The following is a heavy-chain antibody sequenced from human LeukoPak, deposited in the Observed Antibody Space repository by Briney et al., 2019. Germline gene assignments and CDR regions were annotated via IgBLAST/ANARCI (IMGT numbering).Heavy chain of an antibody. J-gene: IGHJ3*02. Sequence: GGSLRLSCAASGFTFSTYWMHWVRQAPGKGLVWVSRINGEGRSTSHADSVKGRFTISRDNAKNTLYLQMNSLRAEDTAVYYCARDLAWDAFDIWGQGTMVTVSS. CDR2: INGEGRST. CDR3: ARDLAWDAFDI. V-gene: IGHV3-74*01. CDR1: GFTFSTYW.